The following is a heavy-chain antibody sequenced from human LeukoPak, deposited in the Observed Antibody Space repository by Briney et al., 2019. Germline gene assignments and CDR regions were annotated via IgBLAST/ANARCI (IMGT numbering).Heavy chain of an antibody. Sequence: GGSLRLSCAASGFNFDDYGMSWVRQAPGKGLEWVSGINWKDSTGYADSVKGRFTISRDNAKKSVYLQMNSLRAEDTAVYYCASRWYYDSSGYRPPGAFDTWGQGTMVTVSS. J-gene: IGHJ3*02. CDR1: GFNFDDYG. CDR3: ASRWYYDSSGYRPPGAFDT. D-gene: IGHD3-22*01. CDR2: INWKDST. V-gene: IGHV3-20*04.